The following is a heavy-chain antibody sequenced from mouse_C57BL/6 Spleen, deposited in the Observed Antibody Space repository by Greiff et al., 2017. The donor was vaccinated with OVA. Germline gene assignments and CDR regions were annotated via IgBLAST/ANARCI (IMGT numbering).Heavy chain of an antibody. Sequence: VQLQQSGPELVKPGASVKMSCKASGYTFTDYNMHWVKQSHGKSLEWIGYINPNNGGTSYNQKFKGKATLTVNKSSSTAYMELRSLTSEDSAVYYCARSGIDYYGSSLYFDYWGQGTTLTVSS. CDR3: ARSGIDYYGSSLYFDY. J-gene: IGHJ2*01. CDR2: INPNNGGT. V-gene: IGHV1-22*01. CDR1: GYTFTDYN. D-gene: IGHD1-1*01.